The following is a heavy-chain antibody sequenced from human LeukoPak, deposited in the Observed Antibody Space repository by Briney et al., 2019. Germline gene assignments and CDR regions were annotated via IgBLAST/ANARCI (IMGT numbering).Heavy chain of an antibody. Sequence: GGSLRLSCTVSGLTFSRYAMSWVRQAPGKGLEWVSAISESGSGTYYADSVKGRFTISRDNSKNTLYLQMNSLRAEDTAVYYCAKGEWLAYKPFDYWGQGTLVTVSS. J-gene: IGHJ4*02. D-gene: IGHD6-19*01. CDR3: AKGEWLAYKPFDY. CDR2: ISESGSGT. V-gene: IGHV3-23*01. CDR1: GLTFSRYA.